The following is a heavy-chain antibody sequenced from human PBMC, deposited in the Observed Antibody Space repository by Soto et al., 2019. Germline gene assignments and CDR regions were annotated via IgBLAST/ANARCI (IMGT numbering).Heavy chain of an antibody. Sequence: PSETLSLTCTVSGGSISSSSYYWGWIRQPPGKGLEWIGSIYYSGSTYYNPSLKSRVTISVDTSKNQFSLKLSSVTAADTAVYYCADVHRYCSGGSCRGDAFDIWGQGTMVTVSS. CDR1: GGSISSSSYY. V-gene: IGHV4-39*01. D-gene: IGHD2-15*01. J-gene: IGHJ3*02. CDR3: ADVHRYCSGGSCRGDAFDI. CDR2: IYYSGST.